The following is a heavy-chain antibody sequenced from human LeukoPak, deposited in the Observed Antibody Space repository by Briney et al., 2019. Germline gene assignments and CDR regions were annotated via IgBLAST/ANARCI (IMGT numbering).Heavy chain of an antibody. Sequence: GGSLRLSCAASGFTFSSYAMSWVRQAPGKGLEWVSAISGSGGSTYCADSVKGRFTISRDNSKNTLYLQMNSLRAEDTAVYYCAKDKSGSSGWYTPYYYYGMDVWGQGTTVTVSS. CDR2: ISGSGGST. D-gene: IGHD6-19*01. J-gene: IGHJ6*02. V-gene: IGHV3-23*01. CDR3: AKDKSGSSGWYTPYYYYGMDV. CDR1: GFTFSSYA.